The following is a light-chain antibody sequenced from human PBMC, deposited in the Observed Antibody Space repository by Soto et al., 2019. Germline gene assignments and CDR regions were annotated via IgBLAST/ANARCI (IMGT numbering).Light chain of an antibody. Sequence: IQMTQSPASVSASVGDTVTITCRASQDISGWLAWYQQRPGTAPNLLIYASSTLNSGVPSRFSGSGSGTDFTLTISGLQPEDFSTYFCQETHSFPFTFGPGTKM. J-gene: IGKJ3*01. CDR2: ASS. V-gene: IGKV1-12*01. CDR3: QETHSFPFT. CDR1: QDISGW.